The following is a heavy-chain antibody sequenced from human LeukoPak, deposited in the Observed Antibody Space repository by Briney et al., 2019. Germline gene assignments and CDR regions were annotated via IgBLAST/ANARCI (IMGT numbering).Heavy chain of an antibody. J-gene: IGHJ4*02. CDR1: GYSFTSFK. D-gene: IGHD4-23*01. V-gene: IGHV5-51*01. CDR3: ARLVGPITVAKAPPLY. Sequence: AESLQISCKGSGYSFTSFKIAWVRQMAGEGLEWMVIISPGDSDTRYSPSFQGHVIFSADKTISTALLQWSSLKASETAMYYFARLVGPITVAKAPPLYWGQGTLVTVSS. CDR2: ISPGDSDT.